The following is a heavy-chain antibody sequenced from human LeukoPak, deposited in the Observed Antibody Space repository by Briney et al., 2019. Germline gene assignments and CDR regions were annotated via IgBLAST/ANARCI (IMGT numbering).Heavy chain of an antibody. CDR1: GASISSGNYY. Sequence: PSQTLSLTCSVSGASISSGNYYWGWIRQPPGKGLEWTSNIYDNGTTFYNPSLKSRLTASLDPCKNQFSLKLSSVTAADTAVYYCARAGWTSGWDSYSYGMDVWGQGTTVTVSS. D-gene: IGHD6-19*01. CDR2: IYDNGTT. CDR3: ARAGWTSGWDSYSYGMDV. J-gene: IGHJ6*02. V-gene: IGHV4-30-4*01.